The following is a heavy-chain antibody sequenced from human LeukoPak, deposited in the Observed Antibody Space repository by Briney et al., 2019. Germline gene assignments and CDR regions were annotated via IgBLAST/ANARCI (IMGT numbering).Heavy chain of an antibody. CDR2: VSYHGRIK. D-gene: IGHD6-13*01. Sequence: PGGSLTLSCVASVFTFSSYDIHWVRQAPGKGLEWVAVVSYHGRIKYKAHPVKRRFTISRDTSNNTVYLQMNSLGAEDTAFYYCEGGYSSGWLGYFDYWGQGTLVTVSS. V-gene: IGHV3-30*03. J-gene: IGHJ4*02. CDR3: EGGYSSGWLGYFDY. CDR1: VFTFSSYD.